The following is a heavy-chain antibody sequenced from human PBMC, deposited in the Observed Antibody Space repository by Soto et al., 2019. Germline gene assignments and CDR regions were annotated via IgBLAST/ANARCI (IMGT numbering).Heavy chain of an antibody. Sequence: TLSLTCTVSGGSITSSSYYWGWIRQPPGKGLEWIGSIYYSGSTYYNPSLKSRATISVDTSKNQFSLKLTSVTAADTAVYYCARHSSYYYDSSGVHANWFDPWGQGTLVTVSS. CDR1: GGSITSSSYY. J-gene: IGHJ5*02. V-gene: IGHV4-39*01. CDR2: IYYSGST. D-gene: IGHD3-22*01. CDR3: ARHSSYYYDSSGVHANWFDP.